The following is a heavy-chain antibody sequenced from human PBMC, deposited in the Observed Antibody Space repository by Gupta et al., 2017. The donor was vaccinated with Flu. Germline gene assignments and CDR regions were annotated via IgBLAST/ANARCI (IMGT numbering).Heavy chain of an antibody. V-gene: IGHV3-15*01. Sequence: EVQLVESGGGLVKPGESLRLSCAASGFTFSDAWMSWARQAPGKGLEWVGRIKSKTDGGTTDYAAPVNGRFTISRDDSKNTLFLQMNSLKTEDTAVYYCTKESDCSAGSCPAHWGQGTLVTVSS. D-gene: IGHD2-15*01. CDR2: IKSKTDGGTT. CDR3: TKESDCSAGSCPAH. CDR1: GFTFSDAW. J-gene: IGHJ4*02.